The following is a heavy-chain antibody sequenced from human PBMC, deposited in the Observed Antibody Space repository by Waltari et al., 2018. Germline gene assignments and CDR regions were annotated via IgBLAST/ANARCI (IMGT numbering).Heavy chain of an antibody. CDR2: IRIRGDFI. D-gene: IGHD3-10*01. Sequence: EVKLVESGGDLVQPGGSLRLSCAASGFTFSDYHMNWVRQAPGKGLGWVSHIRIRGDFIRYSDSVKGRFTTSRDNAKNSLYLQMNSLRVEDTAMYFCVREGSGFDPWGQGTLVTVSS. CDR3: VREGSGFDP. J-gene: IGHJ5*02. CDR1: GFTFSDYH. V-gene: IGHV3-48*03.